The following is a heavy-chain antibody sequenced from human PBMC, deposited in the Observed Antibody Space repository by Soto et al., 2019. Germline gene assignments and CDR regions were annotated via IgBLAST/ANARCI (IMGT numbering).Heavy chain of an antibody. D-gene: IGHD1-26*01. V-gene: IGHV1-3*01. CDR2: INAGNGNT. J-gene: IGHJ2*01. CDR1: GYTFTSYG. CDR3: ARGGSLYWYFDL. Sequence: EASVKGSCKASGYTFTSYGIGWVRQAPGQRLEWMGWINAGNGNTKYSQKFQGRVTITRDTSASTAYMELSSLRSEDTAVYYCARGGSLYWYFDLWGRGTLVTVSS.